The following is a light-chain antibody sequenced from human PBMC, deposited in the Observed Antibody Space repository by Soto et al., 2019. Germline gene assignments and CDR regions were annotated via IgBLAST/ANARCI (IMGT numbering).Light chain of an antibody. V-gene: IGKV3-20*01. CDR1: QSVTRSY. Sequence: EIVLTQSPGTLSLSPGERATLSCRASQSVTRSYLAWYQQKPGQAPRLLIYGASSRATGIPDRFSGSGSGTDFTLTISRLEPEDCAVYYCQQYGSSPLTFGGGTKVDIK. J-gene: IGKJ4*02. CDR2: GAS. CDR3: QQYGSSPLT.